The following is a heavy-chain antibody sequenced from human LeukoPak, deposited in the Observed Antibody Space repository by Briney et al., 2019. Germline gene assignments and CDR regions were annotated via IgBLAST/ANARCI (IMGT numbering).Heavy chain of an antibody. V-gene: IGHV3-23*01. Sequence: GGSLRLSSAPAGSAFSSYAMKCVSQAPGKGLEWVSGISVSGVTTHYADSVKGRFTISRDNSKNTLYLQMNSLRADDTAVYYCAQGWMKYCTGGNCYSPLYYFAYWGQGTLVTVSS. J-gene: IGHJ4*02. CDR1: GSAFSSYA. CDR3: AQGWMKYCTGGNCYSPLYYFAY. D-gene: IGHD2-15*01. CDR2: ISVSGVTT.